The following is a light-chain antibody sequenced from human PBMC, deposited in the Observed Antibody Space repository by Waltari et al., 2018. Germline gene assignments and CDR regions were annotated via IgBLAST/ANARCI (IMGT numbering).Light chain of an antibody. J-gene: IGKJ1*01. Sequence: EIVLTQSPGPLSLSPGESATLSCRASQSVSSSYLAWYQQKPAQAPRLLIYGASSRATGIPDRFSGSGSGTDFTLTISRLEPEDFAVYYCQQYGSSPGTFGQGTKVEIK. V-gene: IGKV3-20*01. CDR1: QSVSSSY. CDR3: QQYGSSPGT. CDR2: GAS.